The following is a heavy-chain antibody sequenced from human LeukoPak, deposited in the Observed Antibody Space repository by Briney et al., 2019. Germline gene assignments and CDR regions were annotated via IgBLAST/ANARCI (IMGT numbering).Heavy chain of an antibody. CDR2: ISSSGSTI. D-gene: IGHD4-23*01. Sequence: GGSLRLSCAASGFTFNDYYMSWIRQAPGKGLEWVSYISSSGSTIYYADSVKGRFTISRDNAKNSLYLQMNSLRAEDTAVYYCVRVDYGGNTDAFDIWGQGTMVTVSS. CDR1: GFTFNDYY. CDR3: VRVDYGGNTDAFDI. J-gene: IGHJ3*02. V-gene: IGHV3-11*01.